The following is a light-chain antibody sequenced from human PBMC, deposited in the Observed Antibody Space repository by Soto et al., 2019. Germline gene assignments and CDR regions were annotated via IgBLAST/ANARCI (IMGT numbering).Light chain of an antibody. Sequence: QLTQSPSSLSASIGDRVTITCRASQDISSVLAWYQQKPGKAPKLLIYAAPTLQSGVPSRFSGSGSGTDFTLTISSLQPEDFATYFCQQFNSYPLTFGQGTRLEIK. CDR1: QDISSV. CDR2: AAP. V-gene: IGKV1-9*01. CDR3: QQFNSYPLT. J-gene: IGKJ5*01.